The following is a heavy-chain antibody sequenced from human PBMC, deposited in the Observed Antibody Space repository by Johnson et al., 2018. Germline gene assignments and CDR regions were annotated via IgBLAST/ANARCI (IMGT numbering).Heavy chain of an antibody. V-gene: IGHV1-69*01. CDR1: GGTFSSYA. Sequence: QEELGESGAEVKKPRSSVKVSCKASGGTFSSYAISWVRQAPGQGLEWMGGIIPIFGTANYAQKFPGRVTITADESTCTAQMELSSLRSEDTAVYYCARPYCSGGSCYRDAFDIWGQGTMVTVSS. J-gene: IGHJ3*02. D-gene: IGHD2-15*01. CDR3: ARPYCSGGSCYRDAFDI. CDR2: IIPIFGTA.